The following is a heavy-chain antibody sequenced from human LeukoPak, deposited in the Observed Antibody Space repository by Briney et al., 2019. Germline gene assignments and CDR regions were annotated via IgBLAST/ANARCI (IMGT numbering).Heavy chain of an antibody. V-gene: IGHV3-48*02. J-gene: IGHJ2*01. D-gene: IGHD3-16*02. CDR1: GFTFSSYG. CDR2: ISSSSSTI. Sequence: GGTLRLSCAASGFTFSSYGMNWVRQAPGKGLEWVSYISSSSSTIYYADSVKGRFAISRDNSQNTVFLQMNSLRDEDTAVYFCAKDISALTPHVGYRYFDLWGRGTLVTVSS. CDR3: AKDISALTPHVGYRYFDL.